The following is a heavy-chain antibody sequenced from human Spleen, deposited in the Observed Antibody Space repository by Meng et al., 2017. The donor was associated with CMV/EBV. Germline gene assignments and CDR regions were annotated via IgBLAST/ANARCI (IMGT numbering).Heavy chain of an antibody. D-gene: IGHD4-17*01. Sequence: GSLRLSCAVYGGSFSNYYWTWIRQPPGKGLEWIGEINHSGSTNYNPSLKSRVTISVDTSKNQFSLKLSSVTAADTAVYYCARVLRLRHPDYWGQGTLVTVSS. V-gene: IGHV4-34*01. CDR2: INHSGST. J-gene: IGHJ4*02. CDR1: GGSFSNYY. CDR3: ARVLRLRHPDY.